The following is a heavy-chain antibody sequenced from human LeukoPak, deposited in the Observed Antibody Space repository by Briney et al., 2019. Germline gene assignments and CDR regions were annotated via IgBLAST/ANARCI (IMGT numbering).Heavy chain of an antibody. V-gene: IGHV4-59*01. CDR3: ARGLLTWVSPFDI. CDR2: VYYSGST. CDR1: GGSITSYY. Sequence: SETLSLTCTVSGGSITSYYWSWIRQPPGKGLEWIGYVYYSGSTKYNPSLKSRVTVSVDTSKNQFSLKLSSVTAADTAIYYCARGLLTWVSPFDIWGHGTMVTVSS. J-gene: IGHJ3*02. D-gene: IGHD3-9*01.